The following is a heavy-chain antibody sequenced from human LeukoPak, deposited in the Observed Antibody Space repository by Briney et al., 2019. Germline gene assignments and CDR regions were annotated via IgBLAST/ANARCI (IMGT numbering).Heavy chain of an antibody. V-gene: IGHV4-59*01. D-gene: IGHD2-21*01. CDR1: GGSISSYY. CDR2: IYYSGST. Sequence: SETLSLTCTVSGGSISSYYWSWIRQPPGKGLEWIGYIYYSGSTNYNPSLKSRVTISVDTSNTQFSLKLSSVTAADTAVYFCARLVRLRYYDYWGQGALVTVSS. CDR3: ARLVRLRYYDY. J-gene: IGHJ4*02.